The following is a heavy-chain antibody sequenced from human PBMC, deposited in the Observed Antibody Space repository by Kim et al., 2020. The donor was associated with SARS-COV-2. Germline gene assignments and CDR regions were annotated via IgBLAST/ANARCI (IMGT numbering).Heavy chain of an antibody. J-gene: IGHJ1*01. CDR3: AKVTSGSSGWFEYFQH. CDR2: IRDSGGST. D-gene: IGHD6-19*01. CDR1: GFTFNNYA. Sequence: GGSLRLSCAASGFTFNNYAMSWVRQAPGKGLELVSGIRDSGGSTKYADSVKGRFSISRDNSKNTLYLQMDSLRAEDTAVYHCAKVTSGSSGWFEYFQHWGQGTLVTVSS. V-gene: IGHV3-23*01.